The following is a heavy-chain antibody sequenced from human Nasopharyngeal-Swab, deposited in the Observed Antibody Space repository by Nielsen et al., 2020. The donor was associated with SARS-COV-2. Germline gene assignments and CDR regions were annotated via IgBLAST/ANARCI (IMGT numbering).Heavy chain of an antibody. Sequence: GESLKISCAASGFTFSSYGMHWVRQAPGKGLEWVAVISYDGSNKYYAGSVKGRFTISRDNSKNTLYLQMNSLRAEDTAVYYCARDRSPVIAAADITYWGQGTLVTVSS. CDR3: ARDRSPVIAAADITY. D-gene: IGHD6-13*01. J-gene: IGHJ4*02. CDR2: ISYDGSNK. CDR1: GFTFSSYG. V-gene: IGHV3-30*03.